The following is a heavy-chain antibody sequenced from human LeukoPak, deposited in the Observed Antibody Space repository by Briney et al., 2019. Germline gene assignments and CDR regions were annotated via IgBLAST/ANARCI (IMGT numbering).Heavy chain of an antibody. CDR2: IYHSGST. Sequence: PSETLSLTCTVSGGSISSYYWSWIRQPPGKGLEWIGSIYHSGSTYYNPSLKSRVTISVDTSKNQFSLKLSSVTAADTAVYYCARQVDDFWSGYYYFDYWGQGTLVTVSS. CDR1: GGSISSYY. J-gene: IGHJ4*02. D-gene: IGHD3-3*01. CDR3: ARQVDDFWSGYYYFDY. V-gene: IGHV4-59*08.